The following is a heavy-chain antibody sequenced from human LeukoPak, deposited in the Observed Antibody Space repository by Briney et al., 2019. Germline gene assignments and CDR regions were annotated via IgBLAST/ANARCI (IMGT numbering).Heavy chain of an antibody. J-gene: IGHJ4*02. CDR1: GDSISSYY. Sequence: ASETLSLTCTVSGDSISSYYWSWIRQPPGKGLEWMGYINYSGNTNYNPSLKSRVTISVDTSKNQFPLRLTSVTAADTAVYYCAREGRQDYVYFDCWGQGTLVTVSS. CDR3: AREGRQDYVYFDC. CDR2: INYSGNT. D-gene: IGHD4-17*01. V-gene: IGHV4-59*01.